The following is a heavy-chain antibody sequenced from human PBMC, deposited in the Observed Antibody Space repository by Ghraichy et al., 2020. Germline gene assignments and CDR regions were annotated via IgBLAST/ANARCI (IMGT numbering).Heavy chain of an antibody. Sequence: SVKVSCKASGGTFSSYAISWVRQAPGQGLEWMGGIIPIFGTANYAQKFQGRVTITADESTSTAYMELSSLRSEDTAVYYCARDGCSSTSCYDTQQYYFDYWGQGTLVTVSS. V-gene: IGHV1-69*13. CDR3: ARDGCSSTSCYDTQQYYFDY. CDR1: GGTFSSYA. CDR2: IIPIFGTA. D-gene: IGHD2-2*01. J-gene: IGHJ4*02.